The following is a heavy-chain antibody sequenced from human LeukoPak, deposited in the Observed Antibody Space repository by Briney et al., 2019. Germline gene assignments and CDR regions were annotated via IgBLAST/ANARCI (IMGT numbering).Heavy chain of an antibody. J-gene: IGHJ6*02. CDR3: AKVVSGSYYRLYYGMDV. V-gene: IGHV3-23*01. Sequence: GGSLRLSCAASGFTFSSYGMHWVRQAPGKGLEWVSAISGSGGSTYYADSVKGRFTISRDNSKNTLYLQMNSLRAEDTAVYYCAKVVSGSYYRLYYGMDVWGQGTTVTVSS. D-gene: IGHD1-26*01. CDR1: GFTFSSYG. CDR2: ISGSGGST.